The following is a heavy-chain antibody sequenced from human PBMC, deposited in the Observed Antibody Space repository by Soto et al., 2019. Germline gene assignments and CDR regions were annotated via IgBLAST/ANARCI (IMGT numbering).Heavy chain of an antibody. V-gene: IGHV3-53*01. D-gene: IGHD3-10*01. CDR1: GFTVTSHY. Sequence: GGSLRLSCAASGFTVTSHYMSWVRQAPGKGLEWVSVIHSGGSTFYEASVKGRFIISRDESTNNMHLQEISMRAEDTAANYCAREYYYGSDFYAMDVWGQGTTVTVSS. CDR3: AREYYYGSDFYAMDV. J-gene: IGHJ6*02. CDR2: IHSGGST.